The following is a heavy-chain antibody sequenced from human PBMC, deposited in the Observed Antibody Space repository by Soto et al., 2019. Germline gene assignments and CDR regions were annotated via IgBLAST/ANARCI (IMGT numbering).Heavy chain of an antibody. J-gene: IGHJ4*02. CDR3: ARDGRTYFEY. CDR2: LDNDGTNT. CDR1: GFTFSTYW. V-gene: IGHV3-74*01. Sequence: GGSLRLSCAASGFTFSTYWMHWVRQAPGKGLVWVSRLDNDGTNTRYADSVKGRFTVSRDHGKNTVYLQMDSLRAEDTAGYYCARDGRTYFEYWGQGTLLTVSS.